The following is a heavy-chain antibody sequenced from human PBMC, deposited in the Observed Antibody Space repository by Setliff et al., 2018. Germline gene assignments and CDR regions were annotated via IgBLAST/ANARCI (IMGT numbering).Heavy chain of an antibody. V-gene: IGHV3-23*01. D-gene: IGHD2-2*01. CDR1: GFTFWSYA. Sequence: PGESLKISCAASGFTFWSYAMSWVRQAPGKGLEWISAITHSGWDTYHADSVKGRFTISRANSQNTLFLQMNSLRVEDTAVYFCVKGSSDSRPYYFDYWGQGMLGTGST. CDR3: VKGSSDSRPYYFDY. CDR2: ITHSGWDT. J-gene: IGHJ4*02.